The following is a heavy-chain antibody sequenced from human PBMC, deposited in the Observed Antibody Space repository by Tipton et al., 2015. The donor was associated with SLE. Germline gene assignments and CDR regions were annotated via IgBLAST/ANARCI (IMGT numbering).Heavy chain of an antibody. D-gene: IGHD4-17*01. J-gene: IGHJ4*02. CDR2: ISSSSSTI. CDR3: ARLEGDDYGDFRPY. CDR1: GFTFSSFS. Sequence: SLRLSCAASGFTFSSFSMNWVRQAPGKGLEWVSYISSSSSTIYYADSVKGRFTISRDNAKNSLYLQMSSLRAEDTAVYYCARLEGDDYGDFRPYWGQGTLVTVSS. V-gene: IGHV3-48*01.